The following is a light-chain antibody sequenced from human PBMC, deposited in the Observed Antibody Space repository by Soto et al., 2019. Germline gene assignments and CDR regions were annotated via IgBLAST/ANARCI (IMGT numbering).Light chain of an antibody. V-gene: IGKV3-20*01. CDR1: QSVTSSY. CDR3: QQYGSSPQS. Sequence: EMVLTQSPGTLSLSPGERATLSCRASQSVTSSYLSWYQQKPVQPPRLLIYGASSRASGIPDRFSGGESGTDFTLSISRLEPEDFAVYYCQQYGSSPQSFGQGTKVELK. J-gene: IGKJ1*01. CDR2: GAS.